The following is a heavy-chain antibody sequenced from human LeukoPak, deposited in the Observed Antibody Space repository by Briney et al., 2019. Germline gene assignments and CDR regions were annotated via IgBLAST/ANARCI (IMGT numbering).Heavy chain of an antibody. J-gene: IGHJ3*02. CDR3: ARLDCTSTSCYFYRAFDI. CDR1: GGSSSISSHY. V-gene: IGHV4-39*01. Sequence: PSETLLLTCTVSGGSSSISSHYWGWIRQPPGKGLEWIGSVYYSGSAYYSPSLKSRVTISVDTSKNQFSLKLTSVTAADTAVYYCARLDCTSTSCYFYRAFDIWGQGTMVTVSS. D-gene: IGHD2-2*01. CDR2: VYYSGSA.